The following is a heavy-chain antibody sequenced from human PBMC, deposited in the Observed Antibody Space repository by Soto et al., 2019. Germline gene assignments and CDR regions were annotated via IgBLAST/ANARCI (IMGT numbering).Heavy chain of an antibody. J-gene: IGHJ4*02. D-gene: IGHD3-9*01. CDR3: ARFRYYDILTGYYTYYFDY. Sequence: ASVKVSCKASGYTFTSYGISWVRQAPGQGLEWMGWISAYNGNTNYAQKLQGRVTMTTETSTSTAYMELRSLRSDDTAVYYCARFRYYDILTGYYTYYFDYWGQGTLVTVSS. CDR1: GYTFTSYG. CDR2: ISAYNGNT. V-gene: IGHV1-18*01.